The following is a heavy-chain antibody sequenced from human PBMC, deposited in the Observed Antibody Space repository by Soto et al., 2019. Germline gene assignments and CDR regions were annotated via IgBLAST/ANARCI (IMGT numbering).Heavy chain of an antibody. D-gene: IGHD3-10*01. J-gene: IGHJ6*02. CDR1: GFTFSNAW. Sequence: EVQLVESGGGLVKPGGSLRLSCAASGFTFSNAWMNWVRQAPGKGLEWVGRIKSKTDGGTTDYAAPVKGRFTIARDDSKNTLYLQMNSLKTEDTAVYYCTTGGRWFGELLGMDVWGQGTTVTVSS. CDR2: IKSKTDGGTT. CDR3: TTGGRWFGELLGMDV. V-gene: IGHV3-15*07.